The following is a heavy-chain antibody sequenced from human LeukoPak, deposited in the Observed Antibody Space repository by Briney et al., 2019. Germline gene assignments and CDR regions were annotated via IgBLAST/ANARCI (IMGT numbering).Heavy chain of an antibody. J-gene: IGHJ5*02. V-gene: IGHV3-74*01. CDR2: IKTDGSST. D-gene: IGHD2-15*01. CDR3: AREALRYCSGGSCWERNWFDP. Sequence: PGGSLRLSCAASGFTFSSYWMHWVRQAPGKGLVWVSRIKTDGSSTSYADSVKGRFTISRDNAKNTLYLQMNSLRAEDTAVYYCAREALRYCSGGSCWERNWFDPWGQGTLVTVSS. CDR1: GFTFSSYW.